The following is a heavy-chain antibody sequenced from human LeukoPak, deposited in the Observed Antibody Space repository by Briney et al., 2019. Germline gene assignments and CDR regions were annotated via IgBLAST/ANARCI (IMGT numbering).Heavy chain of an antibody. CDR2: TYYRSKWSN. J-gene: IGHJ4*02. CDR3: ARGLYDSSWYYLDY. Sequence: SQTLSLTCALSGDSVSSNSAAWNWIRQSPSRGLEWLGRTYYRSKWSNNYAISVKSRITINPDTSKNQISLQLNSVTPEDTAVYYCARGLYDSSWYYLDYWGQGTLVTVSS. CDR1: GDSVSSNSAA. D-gene: IGHD6-13*01. V-gene: IGHV6-1*01.